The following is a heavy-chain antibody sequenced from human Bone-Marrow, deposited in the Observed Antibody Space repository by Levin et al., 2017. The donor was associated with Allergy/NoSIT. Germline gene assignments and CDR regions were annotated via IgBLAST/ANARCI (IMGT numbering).Heavy chain of an antibody. D-gene: IGHD2/OR15-2a*01. CDR2: IKNEGAIT. V-gene: IGHV3-74*03. J-gene: IGHJ4*02. Sequence: SGGSLRLSCAASGFTFRDHWMHWVRQVPGKGLVWVSRIKNEGAITTYADSVEGRFTVSRDNAKSTLFLEMTGLRAEDTAVYFCAREVTFFGGTNHLNFLDYWGQGTLVTVSP. CDR3: AREVTFFGGTNHLNFLDY. CDR1: GFTFRDHW.